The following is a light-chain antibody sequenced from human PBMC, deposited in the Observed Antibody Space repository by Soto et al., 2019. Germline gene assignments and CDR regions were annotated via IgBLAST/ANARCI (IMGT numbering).Light chain of an antibody. V-gene: IGLV2-11*01. CDR3: CSYAGSYTRV. J-gene: IGLJ2*01. CDR2: DVG. Sequence: QSALTQPRSVSGSPGQSVTISCTGTSSDVGGYNYVSWYQQHPGKAPKLMIYDVGKRPSGVPDRFSGSKSGNTASLTISGLQAEDEADYYCCSYAGSYTRVFGGGTKVTVL. CDR1: SSDVGGYNY.